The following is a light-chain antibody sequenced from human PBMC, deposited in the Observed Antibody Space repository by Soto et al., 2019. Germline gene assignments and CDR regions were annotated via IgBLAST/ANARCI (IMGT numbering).Light chain of an antibody. CDR2: EAS. Sequence: DIQMTQSPSTLYASVGDRVTITCRASQSSSTWLAWYQQKPGKAPKLLIYEASSLEGGVPSRFSGSGSGTEFILTVSSLQPDDFAKYYCQQDNTYPLTFGGGTMVEI. J-gene: IGKJ4*01. V-gene: IGKV1-5*01. CDR3: QQDNTYPLT. CDR1: QSSSTW.